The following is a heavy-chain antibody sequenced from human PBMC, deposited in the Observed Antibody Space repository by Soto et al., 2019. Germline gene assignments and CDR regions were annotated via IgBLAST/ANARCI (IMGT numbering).Heavy chain of an antibody. Sequence: PSETLSLTCTFSGGSIISGDYYWSWIRQPPGKGLEWIGYIYYSGSTYYNPSLKSRVTISVDTSKNQFSLKLSSVTAADTAVYYCARGRSPYYDFWSGYLSHFDYWGQGTLVTVSS. J-gene: IGHJ4*02. CDR3: ARGRSPYYDFWSGYLSHFDY. CDR1: GGSIISGDYY. CDR2: IYYSGST. V-gene: IGHV4-30-4*01. D-gene: IGHD3-3*01.